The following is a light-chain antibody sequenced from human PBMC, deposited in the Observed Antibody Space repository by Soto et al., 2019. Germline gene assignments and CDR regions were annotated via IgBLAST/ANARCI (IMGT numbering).Light chain of an antibody. V-gene: IGKV3-11*01. CDR1: QSITNY. CDR3: QQRSSWPPAIT. CDR2: DAS. Sequence: EIVLTQSPATLSLSPRERATLSCRASQSITNYLAWYQQKPGQAPRLLIYDASNRATGIPARFSGSGSGTDFTLTISSLEPEDFAVYYCQQRSSWPPAITFGQGTRLEIK. J-gene: IGKJ5*01.